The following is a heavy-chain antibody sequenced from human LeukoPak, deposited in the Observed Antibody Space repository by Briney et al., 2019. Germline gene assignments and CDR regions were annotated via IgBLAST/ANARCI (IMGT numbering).Heavy chain of an antibody. V-gene: IGHV3-21*01. CDR2: VSSSSSYI. J-gene: IGHJ6*03. CDR1: GSTFSSYS. D-gene: IGHD3-3*01. CDR3: ARDSITYYDFWSGYFYYTDV. Sequence: GGSLRLSCAASGSTFSSYSMNWVRQAPGKGLEWVSSVSSSSSYIYYADSVKGRLTISRDNAKNSLYLQMNSLRAEDTAVYYCARDSITYYDFWSGYFYYTDVWGKGTTVTVSS.